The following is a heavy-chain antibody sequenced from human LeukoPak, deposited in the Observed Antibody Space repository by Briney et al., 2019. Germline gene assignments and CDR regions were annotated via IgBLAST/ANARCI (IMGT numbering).Heavy chain of an antibody. D-gene: IGHD6-13*01. CDR2: TRYDGSNK. J-gene: IGHJ4*02. CDR1: GFTFSSYG. Sequence: GGSLRLSCAASGFTFSSYGMHWVRQAPGKGLEWVAFTRYDGSNKYYADSVKGRFTISRDNSKNTLYLQMNSLRAEDTAVYYCAKDLGLIAAAYYFDYWGQGTLVTVSS. V-gene: IGHV3-30*02. CDR3: AKDLGLIAAAYYFDY.